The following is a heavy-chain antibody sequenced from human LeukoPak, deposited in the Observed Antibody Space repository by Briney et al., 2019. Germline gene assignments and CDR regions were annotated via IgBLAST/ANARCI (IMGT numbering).Heavy chain of an antibody. D-gene: IGHD2/OR15-2a*01. CDR1: GFTFSGHS. CDR3: ARDLSRAFDI. V-gene: IGHV3-53*01. J-gene: IGHJ3*02. Sequence: GGSLRLSCAASGFTFSGHSMNWVRQASRKGLEWVSVIYSGGSTYYADSVKGRFTISRDNSKNTLYLQMNSLRAEDTAVYNCARDLSRAFDIWGQGTMVTVSS. CDR2: IYSGGST.